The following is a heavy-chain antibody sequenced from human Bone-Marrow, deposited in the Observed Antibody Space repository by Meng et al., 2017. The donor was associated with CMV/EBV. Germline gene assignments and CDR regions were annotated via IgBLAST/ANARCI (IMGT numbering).Heavy chain of an antibody. CDR1: GFTFNKYF. D-gene: IGHD6-19*01. CDR3: VAEGPFPETTGWGAFDH. Sequence: GGSLRLSCAASGFTFNKYFIHWVRQAPGKGPEWMTVIPSDGGREYYADSVKGRFTISRDNSKKMVFLQLNSLRPEDTAVYYCVAEGPFPETTGWGAFDHWGQGTQVTVSS. V-gene: IGHV3-30-3*01. CDR2: IPSDGGRE. J-gene: IGHJ4*02.